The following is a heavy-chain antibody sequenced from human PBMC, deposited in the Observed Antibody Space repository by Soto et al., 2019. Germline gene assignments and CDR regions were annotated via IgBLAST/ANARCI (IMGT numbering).Heavy chain of an antibody. CDR1: GGSISSSSYY. CDR2: IYYSGST. CDR3: ARLDFGVVIPGGYYYYGMDV. V-gene: IGHV4-39*01. Sequence: SETLSLTCTVSGGSISSSSYYWGWIRQPPGKGLEWIGSIYYSGSTYYNPSLKSRVTISVDTSKNQFSLKLSSGTAADTAVYYCARLDFGVVIPGGYYYYGMDVWGQGTTVTVS. D-gene: IGHD3-3*01. J-gene: IGHJ6*02.